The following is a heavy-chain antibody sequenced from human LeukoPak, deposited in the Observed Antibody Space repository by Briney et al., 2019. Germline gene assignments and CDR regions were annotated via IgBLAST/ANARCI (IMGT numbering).Heavy chain of an antibody. J-gene: IGHJ4*02. D-gene: IGHD1-26*01. CDR2: IYHSGST. V-gene: IGHV4-38-2*02. CDR3: ARHGRGSYFSFEYYFDY. CDR1: GYSISSGYY. Sequence: SETLSLTCTVSGYSISSGYYWGWIRQPPGKGLEWIGSIYHSGSTYYNPSLKSRVTISVDTSKNQFSLKLSSVTAADTAVYYCARHGRGSYFSFEYYFDYWGQGTLVTVSS.